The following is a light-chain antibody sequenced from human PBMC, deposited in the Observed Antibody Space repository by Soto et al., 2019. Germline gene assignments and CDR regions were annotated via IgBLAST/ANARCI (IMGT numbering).Light chain of an antibody. CDR2: GDT. V-gene: IGLV1-40*01. J-gene: IGLJ3*02. CDR3: AAWDDSQNSWV. CDR1: SSNIGAGYD. Sequence: QSVLTQPPSVSGAPGQRVTISCTGSSSNIGAGYDVHWYQHLPGTAPKLLIYGDTNRPSGVPDRFSGSKSGTSASLAITGLQAEDEADYYCAAWDDSQNSWVFGGGTQLTVL.